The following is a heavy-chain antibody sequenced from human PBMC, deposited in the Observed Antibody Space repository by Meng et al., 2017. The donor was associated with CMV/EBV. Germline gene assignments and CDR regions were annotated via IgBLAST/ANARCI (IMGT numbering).Heavy chain of an antibody. CDR2: TYYRSKWYN. CDR3: ARDKGMVELGSWFDP. V-gene: IGHV6-1*01. CDR1: GDSVSGNSAA. J-gene: IGHJ5*02. D-gene: IGHD2-15*01. Sequence: QVPLHQSVPGQVKPSHTLSLTCDIPGDSVSGNSAAWNWIRQSPSRGLEWLGRTYYRSKWYNDYAVSVKSRITINPDTSKNQFSLQLNSVTPEDTAVYYCARDKGMVELGSWFDPWGQGTLVTVSS.